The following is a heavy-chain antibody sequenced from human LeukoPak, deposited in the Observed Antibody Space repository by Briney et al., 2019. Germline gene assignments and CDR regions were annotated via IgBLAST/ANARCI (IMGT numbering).Heavy chain of an antibody. CDR3: AKLLGYCSSTSCKGKGY. D-gene: IGHD2-2*01. Sequence: GGSLRLSCAASGFTFSSYAMSWVRQAPGKGLEWVSAISGSGGSTYYADSVKGRFTISRDNSKNTLYLQMNSLRAEDTAVYYCAKLLGYCSSTSCKGKGYWGQGTLVTVSS. CDR1: GFTFSSYA. J-gene: IGHJ4*02. CDR2: ISGSGGST. V-gene: IGHV3-23*01.